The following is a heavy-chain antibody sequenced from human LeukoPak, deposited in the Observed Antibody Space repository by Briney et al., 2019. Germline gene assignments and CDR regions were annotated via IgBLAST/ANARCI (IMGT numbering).Heavy chain of an antibody. CDR2: TNPDGSST. CDR1: GFTFSTYW. J-gene: IGHJ5*02. V-gene: IGHV3-74*01. Sequence: GGSLRLSCAASGFTFSTYWFHWVRQAPGEGPVWVSRTNPDGSSTVHADSVRGRFVISRDNARNTLYLQMNSLRAEDTAVYYCVRDLVGRDDTWGQGTLVTVSS. D-gene: IGHD1-26*01. CDR3: VRDLVGRDDT.